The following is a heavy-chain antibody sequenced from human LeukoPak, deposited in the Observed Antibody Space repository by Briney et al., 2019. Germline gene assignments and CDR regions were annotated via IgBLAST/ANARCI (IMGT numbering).Heavy chain of an antibody. D-gene: IGHD3-3*01. V-gene: IGHV4-34*01. Sequence: SETLSLTRAVYGGSFSGYYWSWIRQPPGKGLEWIGEINHSGSNNYNPSLKSRVTISVDTSKNQFSLKLSSVTAADTAVYYCASKALYDFWSGPDYWGQGTLVTVSS. CDR2: INHSGSN. J-gene: IGHJ4*02. CDR1: GGSFSGYY. CDR3: ASKALYDFWSGPDY.